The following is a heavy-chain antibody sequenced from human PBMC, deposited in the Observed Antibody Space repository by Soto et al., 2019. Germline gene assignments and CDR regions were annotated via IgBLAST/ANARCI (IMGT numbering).Heavy chain of an antibody. V-gene: IGHV4-59*08. Sequence: SETLSLTCTVSGGSISSYYWSWIRQPPGKGLEWIGYIYYSGSTNYNPSLKSRVTISADTSKNQFSLKLSSVTAADTAVYYCASSHYYYMDVWGKGTTVTISS. J-gene: IGHJ6*03. CDR1: GGSISSYY. CDR2: IYYSGST. CDR3: ASSHYYYMDV.